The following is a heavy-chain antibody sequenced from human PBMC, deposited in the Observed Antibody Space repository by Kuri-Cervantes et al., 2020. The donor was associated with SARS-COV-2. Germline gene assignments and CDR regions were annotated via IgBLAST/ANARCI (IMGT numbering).Heavy chain of an antibody. CDR1: GYTFTSYA. CDR3: ARGVHGYDFWSGYLGSDYYYGMDV. CDR2: INAGNGNT. J-gene: IGHJ6*02. D-gene: IGHD3-3*01. Sequence: ASVKVSCKASGYTFTSYAMHWVRQAPGQRLEWMGWINAGNGNTKYSQKFQDRVTITRDTSASTAYMELSSLRSEDTAVYYCARGVHGYDFWSGYLGSDYYYGMDVWGQGTTVTVSS. V-gene: IGHV1-3*01.